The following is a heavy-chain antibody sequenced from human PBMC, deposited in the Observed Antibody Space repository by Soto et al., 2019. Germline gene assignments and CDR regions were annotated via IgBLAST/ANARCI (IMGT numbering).Heavy chain of an antibody. V-gene: IGHV1-69*08. D-gene: IGHD6-13*01. CDR2: VVPLDNSA. J-gene: IGHJ5*02. Sequence: VQLTQSESQLKQPGSSMKVSCQVSGDTFEFHSLNWVRQAPGLGLEWLGGVVPLDNSAISAPKFQGRVTSQVDSSTRTVAVRMTRLRSDDSAVYFCARDHGSSLRSTWFDVWGQGTPVT. CDR1: GDTFEFHS. CDR3: ARDHGSSLRSTWFDV.